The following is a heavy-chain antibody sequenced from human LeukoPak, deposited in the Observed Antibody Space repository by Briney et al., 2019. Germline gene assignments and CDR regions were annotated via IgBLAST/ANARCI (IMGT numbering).Heavy chain of an antibody. D-gene: IGHD1-26*01. CDR2: IKTDGSST. CDR3: ARCIVGAANWFDP. CDR1: GFTFSNYW. Sequence: GGSLRLFCAASGFTFSNYWMNWVRPAPGKGLVWVSRIKTDGSSTSYADSVKGRFTISRDNAKNTLYLQMNSLRAEDTAVYYCARCIVGAANWFDPWGQGTLVTVSS. J-gene: IGHJ5*01. V-gene: IGHV3-74*01.